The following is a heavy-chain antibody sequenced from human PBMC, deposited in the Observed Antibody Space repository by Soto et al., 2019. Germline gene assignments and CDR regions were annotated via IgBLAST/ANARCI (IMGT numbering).Heavy chain of an antibody. CDR1: GGSITNSSYY. CDR2: IYYTGIA. CDR3: AGPSTIQLWQYYFDA. Sequence: PSETLSLTYTVSGGSITNSSYYWGWIRQPPGKGLEWIGNIYYTGIAYYNPSLKSRVSMSVDTSKNQISLKLNSVTAADTAVYYCAGPSTIQLWQYYFDAWGLGTLVTVSS. D-gene: IGHD5-18*01. J-gene: IGHJ4*02. V-gene: IGHV4-39*01.